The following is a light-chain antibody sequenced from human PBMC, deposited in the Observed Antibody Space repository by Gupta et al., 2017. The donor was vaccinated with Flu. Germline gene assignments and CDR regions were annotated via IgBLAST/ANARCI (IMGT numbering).Light chain of an antibody. CDR1: SSDVGSYNL. CDR2: EVT. CDR3: CAYAACSTLV. J-gene: IGLJ2*01. V-gene: IGLV2-23*02. Sequence: SITISGTGTSSDVGSYNLVSWDQQHPGKAHKLMIYEVTDRPAWVADRFSGSKSGNTASLTISGLQAEDEADYYCCAYAACSTLVFGGGTKLTVL.